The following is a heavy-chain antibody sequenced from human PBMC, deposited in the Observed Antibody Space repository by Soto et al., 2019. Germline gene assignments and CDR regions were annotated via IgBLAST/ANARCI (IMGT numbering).Heavy chain of an antibody. CDR2: ISAYNGNT. J-gene: IGHJ4*02. CDR3: ARDQAYDILIGYYGDY. Sequence: EASVKVSCKASGYTFTSYGISWVRQAPGQGLEWMGWISAYNGNTNYAQKLQGRVTMTTDTSTSTAYMELRSLRSDDTAVYYCARDQAYDILIGYYGDYWGQGTLVTVSS. V-gene: IGHV1-18*01. D-gene: IGHD3-9*01. CDR1: GYTFTSYG.